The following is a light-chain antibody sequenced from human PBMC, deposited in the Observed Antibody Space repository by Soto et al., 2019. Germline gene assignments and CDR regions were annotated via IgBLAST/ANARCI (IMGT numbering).Light chain of an antibody. J-gene: IGKJ1*01. V-gene: IGKV3-20*01. CDR2: GAS. CDR3: QNYDTSPT. CDR1: QSVGSSY. Sequence: EIVLTQSPGTLSLSAGERATLSCRASQSVGSSYLAWYQQKPGQAPTVLLYGASSRATGIPDRFSGSGSGTDFTLTISRLEPEDFAVYYCQNYDTSPTFGQGTKVDIK.